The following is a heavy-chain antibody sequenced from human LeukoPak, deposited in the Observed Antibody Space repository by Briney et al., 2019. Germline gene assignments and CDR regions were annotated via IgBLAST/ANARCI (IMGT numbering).Heavy chain of an antibody. CDR2: ISAYNGNT. J-gene: IGHJ4*02. CDR3: AGGSTYYYDSSGYVLDY. Sequence: ASVKVSCKASGYTFTSYGISWVRQAPGQGLEWMGWISAYNGNTNYAQKLQGRVTMTTDTSTSTAYMELRSLRSDDTAVYYCAGGSTYYYDSSGYVLDYWGQGTLVTVSS. CDR1: GYTFTSYG. V-gene: IGHV1-18*01. D-gene: IGHD3-22*01.